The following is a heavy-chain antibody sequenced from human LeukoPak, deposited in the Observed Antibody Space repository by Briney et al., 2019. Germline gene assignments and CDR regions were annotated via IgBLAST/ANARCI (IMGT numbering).Heavy chain of an antibody. J-gene: IGHJ3*02. V-gene: IGHV3-48*02. CDR3: ARVLLERPGIDSFDM. CDR1: GFTFSNAW. D-gene: IGHD1-1*01. CDR2: INSGSYTI. Sequence: GGSLRLSCAASGFTFSNAWMSWVRQAPGKGLEWVSHINSGSYTIYYADSVKGRFTISRDNAGNSLYLQMNSLRDEDTAVYYCARVLLERPGIDSFDMWGQGTMVTVSS.